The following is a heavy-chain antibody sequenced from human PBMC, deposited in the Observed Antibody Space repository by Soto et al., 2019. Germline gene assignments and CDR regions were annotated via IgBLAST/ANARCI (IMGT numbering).Heavy chain of an antibody. V-gene: IGHV1-46*01. Sequence: GASVKVSCKAPGYTFTSYYMHWVRQTPGQGLEWMGIINPSGGSTSYAQKFQGRVTMTRDTSTSTVYMELSSLRSEDTAVYYCASHIAVAGTPHAFDYWGQGTLVTVSS. CDR2: INPSGGST. CDR1: GYTFTSYY. D-gene: IGHD6-19*01. J-gene: IGHJ4*02. CDR3: ASHIAVAGTPHAFDY.